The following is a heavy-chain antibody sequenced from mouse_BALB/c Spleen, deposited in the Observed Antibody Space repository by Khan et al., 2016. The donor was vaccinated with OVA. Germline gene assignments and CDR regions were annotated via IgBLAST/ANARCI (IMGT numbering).Heavy chain of an antibody. CDR1: GFTLSSFG. CDR3: ARSGGNFHWYFDV. J-gene: IGHJ1*01. CDR2: ISSGSSTI. D-gene: IGHD2-1*01. Sequence: EVKLVESGGGLVQPGGSRKLSCVASGFTLSSFGMHWVRQAPMKGLEWVAYISSGSSTIYYVDTVKGRLTIYRDNPTNTLFLQMTSLRSEDTAMYYCARSGGNFHWYFDVWGAGTSVTVSS. V-gene: IGHV5-17*02.